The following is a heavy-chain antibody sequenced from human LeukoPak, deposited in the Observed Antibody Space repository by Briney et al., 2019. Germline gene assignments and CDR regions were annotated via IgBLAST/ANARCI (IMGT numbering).Heavy chain of an antibody. D-gene: IGHD2-21*02. Sequence: ASVKVSCKASGGTFSSYAISWVRQATGQGLEWMGRIIPILGIANYAQKFQGRVTITADESTSTAYMELSSLRSEDTAVYYCARDRHIVVVTASYYFDYWGQGTLVTVSS. V-gene: IGHV1-69*04. CDR2: IIPILGIA. J-gene: IGHJ4*02. CDR3: ARDRHIVVVTASYYFDY. CDR1: GGTFSSYA.